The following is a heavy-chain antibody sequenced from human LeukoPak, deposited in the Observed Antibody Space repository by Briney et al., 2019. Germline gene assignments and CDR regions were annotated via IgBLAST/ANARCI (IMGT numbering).Heavy chain of an antibody. D-gene: IGHD4-17*01. J-gene: IGHJ4*02. CDR1: GFTVSSKY. Sequence: TGGSLRLSCAASGFTVSSKYMSWVRQAPGKGLEWVSVLYSGGSTYYADSVKGRFTISRDNSKNTLDLQMDSLTAEDTAVYYCASPDGDYFSPFDNWGQGTLVTVSS. CDR2: LYSGGST. CDR3: ASPDGDYFSPFDN. V-gene: IGHV3-66*02.